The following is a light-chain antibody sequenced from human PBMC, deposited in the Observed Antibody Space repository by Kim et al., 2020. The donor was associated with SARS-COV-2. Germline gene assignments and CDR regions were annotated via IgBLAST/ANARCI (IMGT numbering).Light chain of an antibody. J-gene: IGKJ2*01. V-gene: IGKV1-33*01. CDR2: DSS. Sequence: DIQMTQSPSSLSASVGDRVTITCQASQDIDNYLNWYQQKPGKVPKLLIYDSSNLETGVPSRFSGSGSGTHFTFTISSLQPEDFATYYCQHYNGLPYTFGQGTKLEI. CDR3: QHYNGLPYT. CDR1: QDIDNY.